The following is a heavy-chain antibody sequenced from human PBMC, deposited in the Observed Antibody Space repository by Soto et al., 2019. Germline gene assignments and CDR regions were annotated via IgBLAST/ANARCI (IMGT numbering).Heavy chain of an antibody. Sequence: PEETLSLTCTVSGGSISSINYYWGWIRQPPGKGLEWIGSIYYSGTSYYNPSLKGRLTISIDTSKNHFSLKLTSVTAADTAVYYCGAVEVSARVCWGQGTLVTVSS. V-gene: IGHV4-39*02. J-gene: IGHJ4*02. D-gene: IGHD2-15*01. CDR2: IYYSGTS. CDR1: GGSISSINYY. CDR3: GAVEVSARVC.